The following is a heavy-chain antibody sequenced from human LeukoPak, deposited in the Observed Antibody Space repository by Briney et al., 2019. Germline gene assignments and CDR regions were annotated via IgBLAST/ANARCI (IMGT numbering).Heavy chain of an antibody. J-gene: IGHJ4*02. Sequence: ASVKVSCKASGYTFTGYYMHWVRQAPGQGLEWMGWINPNSGGTNYAQKFQGRVTMTRDTSISTAYMELSRLRSDDTAVYYCARDGSITIFGAGDYWGQGTLITVSS. CDR1: GYTFTGYY. CDR2: INPNSGGT. D-gene: IGHD3-3*01. V-gene: IGHV1-2*02. CDR3: ARDGSITIFGAGDY.